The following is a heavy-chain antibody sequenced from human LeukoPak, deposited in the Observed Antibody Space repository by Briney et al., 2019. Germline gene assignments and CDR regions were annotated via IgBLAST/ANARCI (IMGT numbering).Heavy chain of an antibody. CDR2: IRYDGSNK. CDR1: GFTVSSYG. J-gene: IGHJ4*02. V-gene: IGHV3-30*02. CDR3: AKDSRRYCSSTSCSYFDY. Sequence: QSGGSLRLSCAASGFTVSSYGMHWVRQAPGKGLEWVAFIRYDGSNKYYADSVKGRFTISRDNSKNTLYLQMNSLRAEDTAVYYCAKDSRRYCSSTSCSYFDYWGQGTLVTVSS. D-gene: IGHD2-2*01.